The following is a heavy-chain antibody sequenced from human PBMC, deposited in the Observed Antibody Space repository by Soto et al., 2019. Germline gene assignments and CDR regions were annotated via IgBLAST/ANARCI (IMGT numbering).Heavy chain of an antibody. J-gene: IGHJ6*02. CDR2: TTYDGGIK. V-gene: IGHV3-30*03. D-gene: IGHD1-1*01. CDR3: AGALENPYFYYGLNV. Sequence: LRLSCAASGFTFSSYAMSWVRLAPGKGLEWVAATTYDGGIKHYVDSVKGRSTISRDNSKNTLYLQMNSLRVEDTATYYCAGALENPYFYYGLNVWGQGTTVTVSS. CDR1: GFTFSSYA.